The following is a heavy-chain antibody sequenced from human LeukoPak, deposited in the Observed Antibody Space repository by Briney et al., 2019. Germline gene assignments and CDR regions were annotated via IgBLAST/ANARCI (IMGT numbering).Heavy chain of an antibody. CDR2: ISGSGDST. D-gene: IGHD6-19*01. CDR3: ARDDTMPVADTNY. CDR1: GFTFSSYA. Sequence: HPGGSLRLSCAASGFTFSSYAMTWVRQAPGKGLEWVSGISGSGDSTYYADSVKGRFTISRDNAKNSLYLQMNSLRAEDTAVYYCARDDTMPVADTNYWGQGTLVTVSS. J-gene: IGHJ4*02. V-gene: IGHV3-23*01.